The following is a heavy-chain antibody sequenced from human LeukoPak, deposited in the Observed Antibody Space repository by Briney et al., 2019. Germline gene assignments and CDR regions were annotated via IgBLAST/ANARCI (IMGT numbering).Heavy chain of an antibody. CDR1: GGSFSGYY. CDR2: INHSGST. CDR3: ARIPKSGYDWFRKTNYYYYYYIDV. J-gene: IGHJ6*03. V-gene: IGHV4-34*01. D-gene: IGHD5-12*01. Sequence: SETLSLTCAVYGGSFSGYYWSWIRQPPGKGLEWIGEINHSGSTNYNPSLKSRVTISVDTSKNQFSLKLSSVTAADTAVYYCARIPKSGYDWFRKTNYYYYYYIDVWGKGTTVTVSS.